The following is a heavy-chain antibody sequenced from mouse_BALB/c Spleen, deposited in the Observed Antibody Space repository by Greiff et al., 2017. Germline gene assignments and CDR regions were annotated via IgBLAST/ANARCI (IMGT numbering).Heavy chain of an antibody. CDR1: GFTFSSYG. Sequence: EVKVVESGGDLVKPGGSLKLSCAASGFTFSSYGMSWVRQTPDKRLEWVATISSGGSYTYYPDSVKGRFTISRDNAKNTLYLQMSSLKSEDTAMYYCARHETGTGFAYWGQGTLVTVSA. CDR3: ARHETGTGFAY. CDR2: ISSGGSYT. J-gene: IGHJ3*01. V-gene: IGHV5-6*01. D-gene: IGHD4-1*01.